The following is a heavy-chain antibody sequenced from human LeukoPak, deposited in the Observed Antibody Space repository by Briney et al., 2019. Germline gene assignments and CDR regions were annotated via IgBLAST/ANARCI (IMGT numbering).Heavy chain of an antibody. CDR1: GFTFSGYT. CDR2: ISSSSSTI. CDR3: ARSSGWFLDY. Sequence: GGSLRLSCAASGFTFSGYTMNWVRQAPGKGLEWVSYISSSSSTIYADSVKGRFTISRDNAKNSLYLQMNSLRDEDTAVYYCARSSGWFLDYWGQGSLVTVSS. D-gene: IGHD6-19*01. J-gene: IGHJ4*02. V-gene: IGHV3-48*02.